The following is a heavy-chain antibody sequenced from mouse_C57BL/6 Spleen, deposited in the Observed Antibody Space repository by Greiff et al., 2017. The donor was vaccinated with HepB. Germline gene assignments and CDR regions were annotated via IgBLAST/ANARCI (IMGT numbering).Heavy chain of an antibody. CDR1: GYTFTSYW. D-gene: IGHD2-4*01. J-gene: IGHJ3*01. CDR2: IHPNSGST. V-gene: IGHV1-64*01. Sequence: QVHVKQPGAELVKPGASVKLSCKASGYTFTSYWMHWVKQRPGQGLEWIGMIHPNSGSTNYNEKFKSKATLTVDKSSSTAYMQLSSLTSEDSAVYYCARLRGDYEGFAYWGQGTLVTVSA. CDR3: ARLRGDYEGFAY.